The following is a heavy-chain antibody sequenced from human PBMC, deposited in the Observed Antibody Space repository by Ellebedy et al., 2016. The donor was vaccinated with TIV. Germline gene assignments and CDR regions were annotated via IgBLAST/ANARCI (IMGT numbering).Heavy chain of an antibody. D-gene: IGHD3-3*01. V-gene: IGHV4-4*07. CDR1: GASMTKLL. CDR3: ATAPIDFWSDPGLFYIDQ. CDR2: IYASGSD. J-gene: IGHJ4*02. Sequence: SETLSLXCSVSGASMTKLLLTWIRQPAGKGLQWIGRIYASGSDSYNPSLESQVTMSVDTSRNRFSLKVTSVTAANTGRYYCATAPIDFWSDPGLFYIDQWGQGILVTVSS.